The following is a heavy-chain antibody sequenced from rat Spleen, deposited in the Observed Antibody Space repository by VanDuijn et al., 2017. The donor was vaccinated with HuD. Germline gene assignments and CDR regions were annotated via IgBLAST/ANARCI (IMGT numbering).Heavy chain of an antibody. V-gene: IGHV3-3*01. CDR3: ATHGTMAARSGYYFDY. CDR1: GYSIGSSYR. J-gene: IGHJ2*01. CDR2: INSAGTT. Sequence: EVQLQESGPGLVKPSQSLSLTCSVTGYSIGSSYRWNWIRKFPGNKLEWMGYINSAGTTNYNPSLKSRISITRDTSKNQFFLQLNSVTPEDAATYYCATHGTMAARSGYYFDYWGQGVMVTVSS. D-gene: IGHD1-2*01.